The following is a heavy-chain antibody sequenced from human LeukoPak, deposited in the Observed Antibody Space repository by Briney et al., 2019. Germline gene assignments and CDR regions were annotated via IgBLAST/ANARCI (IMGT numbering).Heavy chain of an antibody. CDR2: VKSDGTAT. J-gene: IGHJ4*02. CDR1: GFTFSSHL. V-gene: IGHV3-74*01. D-gene: IGHD3-10*01. Sequence: GGSLRLSCAASGFTFSSHLMHWVRQAQGTGLVWVSSVKSDGTATNYADSVKGRFTISRDNAKNTLYLQMNRLRVEDTAVYYCVRKFATGDRGQGTLVTVSS. CDR3: VRKFATGD.